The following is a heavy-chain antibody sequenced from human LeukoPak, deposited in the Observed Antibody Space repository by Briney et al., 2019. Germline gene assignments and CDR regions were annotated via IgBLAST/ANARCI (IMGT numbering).Heavy chain of an antibody. V-gene: IGHV3-30*03. CDR2: ISYDGSHK. J-gene: IGHJ5*02. CDR1: GFTFSSYG. D-gene: IGHD3-9*01. Sequence: GGSLRLSCAASGFTFSSYGMHWVRQAPGKGLDWVAVISYDGSHKDYADSVKGRFTISRDNSKNTLYLQMNSLRSEDTAVYYCAREGTGDDILTGSALLSGFDPWGQGTLVTVSS. CDR3: AREGTGDDILTGSALLSGFDP.